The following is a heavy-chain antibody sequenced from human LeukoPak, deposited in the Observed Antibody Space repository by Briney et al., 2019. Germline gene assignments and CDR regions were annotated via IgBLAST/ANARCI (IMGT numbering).Heavy chain of an antibody. V-gene: IGHV3-21*01. CDR1: GFTFSSYS. Sequence: SGGSLRLSCAASGFTFSSYSMNWVRQAPGKGLEWVSSISSSSSYIYYADSVKGRFTISRDNAKNSLYLQMNSLRAEDTAVYYCARRIPDRFYFDYWGQGTLVTVSS. CDR2: ISSSSSYI. CDR3: ARRIPDRFYFDY. D-gene: IGHD2-2*02. J-gene: IGHJ4*02.